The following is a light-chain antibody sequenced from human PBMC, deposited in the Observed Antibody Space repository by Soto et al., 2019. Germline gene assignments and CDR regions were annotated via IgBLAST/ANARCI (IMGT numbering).Light chain of an antibody. Sequence: QSALTQPPSASGSPGQSITISCTGTSSDVGGYNYVSWYQQHPGKAPKLMIYDVSNRPSGVSDRFSGSKSGNTASLTISGLQAEDEVDYYCNSYTTSSSLYVFGTGTKVTVL. V-gene: IGLV2-14*01. J-gene: IGLJ1*01. CDR1: SSDVGGYNY. CDR3: NSYTTSSSLYV. CDR2: DVS.